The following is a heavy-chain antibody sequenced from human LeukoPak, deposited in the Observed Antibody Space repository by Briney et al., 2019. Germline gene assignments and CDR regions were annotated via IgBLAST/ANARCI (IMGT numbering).Heavy chain of an antibody. Sequence: SETLSLTCTVSGGSISSSTYYWGWIRQPPGKGLEWIGEINHSGSTNYNPSLKSRVTISVDTSKNQFSLKLSSVTAADTAVYYCARRRRRGYSSGWYNSNWFDPWGQGTLVTVSS. J-gene: IGHJ5*02. D-gene: IGHD6-19*01. V-gene: IGHV4-39*07. CDR2: INHSGST. CDR1: GGSISSSTYY. CDR3: ARRRRRGYSSGWYNSNWFDP.